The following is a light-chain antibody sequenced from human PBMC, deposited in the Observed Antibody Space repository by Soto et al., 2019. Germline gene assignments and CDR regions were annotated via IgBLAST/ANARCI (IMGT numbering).Light chain of an antibody. CDR2: KAS. CDR1: QSISSW. J-gene: IGKJ2*01. CDR3: QQYNSYSRT. Sequence: DIQMTQSPSTLSASVGDRVTITCRASQSISSWLAWYQQKPGKAPKRPIYKASSLESGVPSRFSGSGSGTECTLTISSLQPDDFAAEYCQQYNSYSRTFGQGTKLEIK. V-gene: IGKV1-5*03.